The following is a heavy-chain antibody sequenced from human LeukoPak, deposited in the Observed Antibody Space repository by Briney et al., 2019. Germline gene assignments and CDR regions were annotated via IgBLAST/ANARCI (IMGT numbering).Heavy chain of an antibody. CDR1: GGSISSYY. J-gene: IGHJ6*03. CDR3: ARDYDFWSGYDYYYYYMDV. D-gene: IGHD3-3*01. CDR2: IYYSGST. V-gene: IGHV4-59*12. Sequence: PSETLSLTCTVSGGSISSYYWSWIRQPPGKGLEWIGYIYYSGSTNYNPSLKSRVTISVDTSKNQFSLQLNSVTPEDTAVYYCARDYDFWSGYDYYYYYMDVWGKGTTVTVSS.